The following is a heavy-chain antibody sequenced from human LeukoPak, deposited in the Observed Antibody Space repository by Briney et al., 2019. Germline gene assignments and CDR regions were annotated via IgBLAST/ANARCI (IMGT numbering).Heavy chain of an antibody. CDR1: GFTFSSYW. V-gene: IGHV3-7*03. D-gene: IGHD2-15*01. J-gene: IGHJ4*02. CDR2: IKQDGSEK. Sequence: GGSLRLSCAASGFTFSSYWMSWVRQAPGKGLEWVANIKQDGSEKYYVDSVKGRFTISRDNAKNSLYLQMNSLRAEDMALYYCAKAHKSSLMWYFDYWGQGTLVTVSS. CDR3: AKAHKSSLMWYFDY.